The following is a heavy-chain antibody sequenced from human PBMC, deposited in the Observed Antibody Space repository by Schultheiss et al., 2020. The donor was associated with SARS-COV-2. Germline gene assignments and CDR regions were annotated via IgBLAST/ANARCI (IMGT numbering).Heavy chain of an antibody. CDR3: AREGGYDSSGYLAH. D-gene: IGHD3-22*01. J-gene: IGHJ4*02. Sequence: SVKVSCKASGYTFTSYGISWVRQAPGQGLEWMGGIIPIFGTADYAQKFQGRVTITADESTSTAYMELSSLRSEDTAVYYCAREGGYDSSGYLAHWGQGTLVTVSS. CDR2: IIPIFGTA. V-gene: IGHV1-69*13. CDR1: GYTFTSYG.